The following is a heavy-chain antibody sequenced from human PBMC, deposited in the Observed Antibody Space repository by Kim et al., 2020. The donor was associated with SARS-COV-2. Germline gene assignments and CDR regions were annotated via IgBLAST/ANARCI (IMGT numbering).Heavy chain of an antibody. J-gene: IGHJ6*02. V-gene: IGHV1-18*01. Sequence: NTNYAQKLQGRVTRTTDTSTSTAYMELRSLRSDDTAVYYCARRTARGMDVWGQGTTVTVSS. D-gene: IGHD2-21*02. CDR2: NT. CDR3: ARRTARGMDV.